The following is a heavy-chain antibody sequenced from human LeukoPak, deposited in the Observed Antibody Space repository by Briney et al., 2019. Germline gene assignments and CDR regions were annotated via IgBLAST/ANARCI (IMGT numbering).Heavy chain of an antibody. Sequence: EPSETLSLTCAVYGGSLSDYPWTWIRQPPGKGLEWIGQIKVGGGTKYNPSLKSRVTISVDTSKNQFSLKLTSVTAADTAVYYCARLHADTSMTPYYYYIYVWGKGTTVTVSS. J-gene: IGHJ6*03. D-gene: IGHD5-18*01. CDR2: IKVGGGT. CDR3: ARLHADTSMTPYYYYIYV. CDR1: GGSLSDYP. V-gene: IGHV4-34*01.